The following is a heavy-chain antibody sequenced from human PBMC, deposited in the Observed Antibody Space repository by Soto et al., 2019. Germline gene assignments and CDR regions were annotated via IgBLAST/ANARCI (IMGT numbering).Heavy chain of an antibody. CDR1: GGSFNGYY. CDR2: INHSGST. D-gene: IGHD4-17*01. V-gene: IGHV4-34*01. CDR3: ASQRPTVTTFDY. Sequence: QVQLRQWGAGLVKPSETLSLTCAVYGGSFNGYYWNWIRQPPGKGLEWIGEINHSGSTNYNPSLKSRDSISVDTSKNQFSLRLSSVTAADTAVYYCASQRPTVTTFDYWGQGTLVTVSS. J-gene: IGHJ4*02.